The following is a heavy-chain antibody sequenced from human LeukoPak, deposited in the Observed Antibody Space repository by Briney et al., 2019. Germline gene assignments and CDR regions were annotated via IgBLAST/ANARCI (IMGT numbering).Heavy chain of an antibody. D-gene: IGHD4-17*01. CDR3: ARSPDYGDYLFDY. J-gene: IGHJ4*02. Sequence: PGGSLRLSCAVSGFTVSTNYMSWVGQVAGKGLEWASVIYNNGDTYYGDSVKGRFTISRDNSKNTLYLQMHSLRAEDTAVYYCARSPDYGDYLFDYWGQGTLVTVSS. V-gene: IGHV3-66*01. CDR2: IYNNGDT. CDR1: GFTVSTNY.